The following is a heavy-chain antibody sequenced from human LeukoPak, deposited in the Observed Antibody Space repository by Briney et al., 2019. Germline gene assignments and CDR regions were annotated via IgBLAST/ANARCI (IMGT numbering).Heavy chain of an antibody. J-gene: IGHJ4*02. V-gene: IGHV1-69*05. Sequence: ASVKVSCKASGGTFSSYAISWVRQAPGQGLEWMGGIIPIFGTANYAQKFQGRVTITRDTSASTAYMELSSLRSEDTAVYYCARSGASLLWFGELFLLDYWGQGTLVTVSS. CDR1: GGTFSSYA. D-gene: IGHD3-10*01. CDR2: IIPIFGTA. CDR3: ARSGASLLWFGELFLLDY.